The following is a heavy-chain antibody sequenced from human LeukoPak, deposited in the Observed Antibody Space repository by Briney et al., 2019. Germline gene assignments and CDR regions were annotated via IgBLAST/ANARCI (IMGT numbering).Heavy chain of an antibody. J-gene: IGHJ4*02. CDR1: GFTVSSNY. CDR3: VREESESYPFDS. CDR2: IYSGGST. Sequence: QPGGSKRLSCAASGFTVSSNYMSWIRQAPGKGLEWVSVIYSGGSTYYADSVKGRFTISRDNSKNTLYLQMNSLRAEDTAVYYCVREESESYPFDSWGQGTLVIVSS. D-gene: IGHD1-26*01. V-gene: IGHV3-53*01.